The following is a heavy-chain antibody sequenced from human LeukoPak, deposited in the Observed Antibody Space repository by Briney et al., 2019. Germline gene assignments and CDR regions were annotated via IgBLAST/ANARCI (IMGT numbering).Heavy chain of an antibody. J-gene: IGHJ6*02. Sequence: GGSLRLSCAASGFTFSDFYMSWVRQAPGKGLEWLSYISTSSRYTLYADSVKGRFTVSRDDAQNSLYLQMNSLRAEDTAVYYCTRDRAGSGSYYNNPHGMDVWGQGTTVSVSS. CDR1: GFTFSDFY. CDR2: ISTSSRYT. V-gene: IGHV3-11*05. CDR3: TRDRAGSGSYYNNPHGMDV. D-gene: IGHD3-10*01.